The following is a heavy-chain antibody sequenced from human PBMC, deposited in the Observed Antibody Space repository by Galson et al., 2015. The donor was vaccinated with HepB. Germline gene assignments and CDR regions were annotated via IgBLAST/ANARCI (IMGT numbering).Heavy chain of an antibody. CDR3: CRGGGDMVRGTPWGLDV. D-gene: IGHD3-10*01. J-gene: IGHJ6*02. V-gene: IGHV1-46*03. Sequence: SVKVSCKASGYTFTSYYMHWVRQAPGQGLEWMGIINPSGGSTSYAQKFQGRVTMTRDTSTSTVYMELSSLRSEDTAVYYCCRGGGDMVRGTPWGLDVWGQGTTVTVSS. CDR1: GYTFTSYY. CDR2: INPSGGST.